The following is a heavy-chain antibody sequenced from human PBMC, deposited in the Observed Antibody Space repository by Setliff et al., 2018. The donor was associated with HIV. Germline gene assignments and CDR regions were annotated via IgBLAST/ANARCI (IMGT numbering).Heavy chain of an antibody. V-gene: IGHV4-34*01. Sequence: SETLSLTCAVYGEPLSAYYWTWIRQPPGKGLEWIGEISHGGSANYNPSLKSRVTISEDTSKNQFSLKLKSATAADTAVYYCARGRGPVGGDAIDIWGQGTMVTVSS. CDR3: ARGRGPVGGDAIDI. J-gene: IGHJ3*02. CDR1: GEPLSAYY. D-gene: IGHD3-16*01. CDR2: ISHGGSA.